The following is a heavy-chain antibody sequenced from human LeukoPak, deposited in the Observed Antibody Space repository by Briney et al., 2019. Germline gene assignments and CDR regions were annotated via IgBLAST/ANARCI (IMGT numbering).Heavy chain of an antibody. Sequence: PSETLSLTCTVSGGSISSSSYYWGWIRQPPGKGLEWIGSIYYSGSIYYNPSLKSRVTISVDTSKNQFSLKLGSVTAADTAVYYCASRLTDIVVVPAAPVGWFDPWGQGTLVTVSS. D-gene: IGHD2-2*01. CDR3: ASRLTDIVVVPAAPVGWFDP. CDR1: GGSISSSSYY. J-gene: IGHJ5*02. CDR2: IYYSGSI. V-gene: IGHV4-39*01.